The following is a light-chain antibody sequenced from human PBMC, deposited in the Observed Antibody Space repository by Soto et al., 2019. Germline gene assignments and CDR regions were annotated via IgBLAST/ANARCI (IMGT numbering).Light chain of an antibody. CDR1: NSNIGGNS. Sequence: QSVLTQAPSASGTPGQRVTISCSGSNSNIGGNSVSWYHHLPGTAPKLLIFNNSQRPSGVPDRFSGSKSGTSASLAISGLQSEDEADYCCASWDDSLNGHWVFGGGTKLTVL. CDR2: NNS. J-gene: IGLJ3*02. CDR3: ASWDDSLNGHWV. V-gene: IGLV1-44*01.